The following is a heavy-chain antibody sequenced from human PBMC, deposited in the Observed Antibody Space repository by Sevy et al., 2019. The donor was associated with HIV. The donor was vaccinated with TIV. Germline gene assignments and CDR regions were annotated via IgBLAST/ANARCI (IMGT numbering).Heavy chain of an antibody. CDR2: INHSGST. V-gene: IGHV4-34*01. Sequence: SDTLSLTCAVYGGSFSGYYWSWIRQPPGKGLEWIGEINHSGSTNYNPSLKSRVTISVDTSKNQFSLKLSSVTAADTAVYYCARNSGRGNYYDSSGYYNRRTGFDYWGQGTLVTVSS. CDR1: GGSFSGYY. J-gene: IGHJ4*02. CDR3: ARNSGRGNYYDSSGYYNRRTGFDY. D-gene: IGHD3-22*01.